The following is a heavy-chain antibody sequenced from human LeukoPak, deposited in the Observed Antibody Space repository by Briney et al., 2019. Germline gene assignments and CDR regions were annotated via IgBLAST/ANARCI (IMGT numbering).Heavy chain of an antibody. CDR3: ARDVDYYDSSGYYQRYFDY. CDR2: ISRSSSYI. J-gene: IGHJ4*02. Sequence: GGSLRLSCAASGFTFSSYSMNWVRQAPGKGLEWVSSISRSSSYIYYADSVKGRFTISRDNAKNSLYLQMNSMRAEDTAVYYCARDVDYYDSSGYYQRYFDYWGQGTLVTVSS. CDR1: GFTFSSYS. D-gene: IGHD3-22*01. V-gene: IGHV3-21*01.